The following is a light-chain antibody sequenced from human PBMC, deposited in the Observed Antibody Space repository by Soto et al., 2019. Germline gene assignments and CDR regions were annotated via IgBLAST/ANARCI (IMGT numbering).Light chain of an antibody. CDR2: GAS. Sequence: EIVMTQSPANLSVSPGERATLSCRASQSVSSNLAWYQQKHGQGPRLLIYGASTRATSIPARFSGSGSGTEVTLTITSLQSEDFAVYYCQKYNKWPPYTFGQGTKLEIK. J-gene: IGKJ2*01. V-gene: IGKV3-15*01. CDR3: QKYNKWPPYT. CDR1: QSVSSN.